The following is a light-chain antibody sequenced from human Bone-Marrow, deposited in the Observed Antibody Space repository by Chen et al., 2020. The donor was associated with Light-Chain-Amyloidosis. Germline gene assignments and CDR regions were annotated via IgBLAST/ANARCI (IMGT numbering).Light chain of an antibody. CDR2: DDS. CDR3: QSADSSGTYEVI. Sequence: SYVLTQPPSVSVAPGQTARMTCGGNNIGSKSVHWYQQKPGQAPVLVVYDDSDRPSGIPERFSGSSSGTTATLTISGVQAEDEADYHCQSADSSGTYEVIFGGGTKLTVL. J-gene: IGLJ2*01. V-gene: IGLV3-21*02. CDR1: NIGSKS.